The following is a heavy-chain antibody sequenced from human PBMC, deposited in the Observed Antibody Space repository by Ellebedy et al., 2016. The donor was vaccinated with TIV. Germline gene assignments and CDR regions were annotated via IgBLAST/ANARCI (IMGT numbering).Heavy chain of an antibody. Sequence: PGGSLRLSCSASGFTFSNYSMYRVRQAPGRGLEYVSAISVSGGRTEYTDSVKGRFTVSRDSSKSTLYLQMSSLRPEDTAVYFCVTPSFGVITKRDSWGQGTLVSVSS. CDR1: GFTFSNYS. CDR2: ISVSGGRT. CDR3: VTPSFGVITKRDS. J-gene: IGHJ4*02. D-gene: IGHD3-10*01. V-gene: IGHV3-64D*06.